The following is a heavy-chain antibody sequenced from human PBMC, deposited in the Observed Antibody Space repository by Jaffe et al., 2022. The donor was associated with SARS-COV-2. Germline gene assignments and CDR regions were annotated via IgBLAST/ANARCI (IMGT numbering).Heavy chain of an antibody. CDR3: ARDGGWGIAAAANYYYYYGMDV. CDR1: GDSVSSNSAA. D-gene: IGHD6-13*01. CDR2: TYYRSKWYN. Sequence: QVQLQQSGPGLVKPSQTLSLTCAISGDSVSSNSAAWNWIRQSPSRGLEWLGRTYYRSKWYNDYAVSVKSRITINPDTSKNQFSLQLNSVTPEDTAVYYCARDGGWGIAAAANYYYYYGMDVWGQGTTVTVSS. V-gene: IGHV6-1*01. J-gene: IGHJ6*02.